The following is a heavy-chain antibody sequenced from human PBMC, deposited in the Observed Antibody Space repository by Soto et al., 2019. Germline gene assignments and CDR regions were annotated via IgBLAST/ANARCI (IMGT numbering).Heavy chain of an antibody. CDR3: AKRSLRRLRFVETH. CDR1: GDSISNTNW. J-gene: IGHJ4*02. V-gene: IGHV4-4*02. CDR2: IYHSGST. D-gene: IGHD3-3*01. Sequence: QVQLQESGPGQVRPSGTLSLTCTVSGDSISNTNWWSWVRQPPGKGLEWIGEIYHSGSTNYNPSLKSRVSISVDKSKNQFSLNLTSVTAADTAVYFCAKRSLRRLRFVETHWGQGTLVTVSS.